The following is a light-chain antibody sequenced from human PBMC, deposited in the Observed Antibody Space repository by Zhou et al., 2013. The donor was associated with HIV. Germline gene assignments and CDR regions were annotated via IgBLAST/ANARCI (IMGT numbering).Light chain of an antibody. V-gene: IGKV3-20*01. CDR2: GAS. Sequence: EIVLTQSPGTLSLSPGERATLSCRASQSISSRHLAWYQQTPGQAPRLLIYGASSRATGIPDRFSGSGSGTDFTLTISRLEPEDFAVYYCQQYASSPRTFGQGTKVEIK. CDR1: QSISSRH. J-gene: IGKJ1*01. CDR3: QQYASSPRT.